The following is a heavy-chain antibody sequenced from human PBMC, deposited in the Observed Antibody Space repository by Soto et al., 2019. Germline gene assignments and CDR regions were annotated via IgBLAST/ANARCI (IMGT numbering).Heavy chain of an antibody. Sequence: QVQLEQSGAEVKKPGASVKVSCKASGYTFTGYYIHWVRQAPGQGLEWMGWINTYTGSTNYAQKFQGWVTLTRDTSISTAYMEMNRLTSDDTAVYYCAREEQLGYYGMHVWGQGTTVTVSS. CDR2: INTYTGST. D-gene: IGHD1-1*01. CDR1: GYTFTGYY. CDR3: AREEQLGYYGMHV. J-gene: IGHJ6*02. V-gene: IGHV1-2*04.